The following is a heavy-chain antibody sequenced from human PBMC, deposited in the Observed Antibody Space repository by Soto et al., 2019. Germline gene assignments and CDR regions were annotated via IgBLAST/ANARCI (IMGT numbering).Heavy chain of an antibody. V-gene: IGHV1-18*01. D-gene: IGHD1-26*01. CDR2: ISAYNGNT. CDR1: GYTFTSYG. CDR3: AREGSRPYYYYGMDV. J-gene: IGHJ6*02. Sequence: ASVKVSCKASGYTFTSYGFSWVRQAPGQGLEWMGWISAYNGNTNYAQKLQGRVTMTTDTSTSTAYMELRSLRSDDTAVYYCAREGSRPYYYYGMDVWGQGTTVTGSS.